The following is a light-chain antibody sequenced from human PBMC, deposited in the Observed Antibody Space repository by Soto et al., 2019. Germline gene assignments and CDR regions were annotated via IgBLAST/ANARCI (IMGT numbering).Light chain of an antibody. CDR1: SSNIGAGYD. J-gene: IGLJ3*02. CDR3: QSYDSSLSISV. Sequence: QSVLTQPPSVSGAPGQRVSISCTGTSSNIGAGYDVHWYQHLPGTAPKLLIFGDINRPSWVPDRFSGSQSGPSASLAITGLEAEDEADYYCQSYDSSLSISVFGGGTKLTVL. V-gene: IGLV1-40*01. CDR2: GDI.